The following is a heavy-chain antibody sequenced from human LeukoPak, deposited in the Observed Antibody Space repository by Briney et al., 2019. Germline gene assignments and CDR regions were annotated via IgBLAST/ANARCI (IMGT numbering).Heavy chain of an antibody. CDR2: ILPIFGTA. D-gene: IGHD6-19*01. J-gene: IGHJ5*02. CDR3: ASNRRYSSGWYYWFDP. CDR1: GGTFSSYA. Sequence: GASVKVSCKASGGTFSSYAISWVRQAPGQGLEWMGRILPIFGTANYAQKFQGRVTITTDESTSTAYMELSSLRSEDTAVYYCASNRRYSSGWYYWFDPWGQGTLVTVSS. V-gene: IGHV1-69*05.